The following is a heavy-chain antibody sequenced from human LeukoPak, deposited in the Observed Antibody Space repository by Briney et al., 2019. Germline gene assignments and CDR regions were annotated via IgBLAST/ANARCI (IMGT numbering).Heavy chain of an antibody. J-gene: IGHJ4*02. Sequence: GGSLRLSCGASGFTFSSFAMSWVRQAPGKGLEWVSTIFSGSGSGTYYADSVKGRFTISRDNSENTLYLQMNSLRAEDTAVYYCAKGGSYYYDSKNYSDYWGQGTLVTVSS. CDR3: AKGGSYYYDSKNYSDY. CDR1: GFTFSSFA. CDR2: IFSGSGSGT. V-gene: IGHV3-23*01. D-gene: IGHD3-22*01.